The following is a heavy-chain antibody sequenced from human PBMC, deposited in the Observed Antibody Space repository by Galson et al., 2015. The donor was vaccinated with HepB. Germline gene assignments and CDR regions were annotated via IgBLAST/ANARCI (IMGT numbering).Heavy chain of an antibody. V-gene: IGHV4-34*01. CDR3: AREHVVVVSAMDHPFDI. Sequence: TLSLTCVVSGGSFSGYYWSWIRQSPGKGLEWIGEISHSGNTNYNPSLESRVTISVDTSKNQFSLNLSSVTAADTAVYYCAREHVVVVSAMDHPFDIWGPGTMVTVS. CDR1: GGSFSGYY. CDR2: ISHSGNT. D-gene: IGHD2-21*02. J-gene: IGHJ3*02.